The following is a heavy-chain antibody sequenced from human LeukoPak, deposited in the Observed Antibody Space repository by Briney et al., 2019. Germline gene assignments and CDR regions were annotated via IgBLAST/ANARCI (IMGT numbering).Heavy chain of an antibody. V-gene: IGHV4-31*03. CDR1: GGSISSGGYY. CDR3: ARDQWGYGDFDY. J-gene: IGHJ4*02. Sequence: PSETLSLTCTVSGGSISSGGYYWSWIRQHPGKGLEWIGYIYYSGSTYYNPSLKSRVTISVDTSKNQFSLKLSSVTAADTAVYYCARDQWGYGDFDYWGXGTLVTVSS. CDR2: IYYSGST. D-gene: IGHD4-17*01.